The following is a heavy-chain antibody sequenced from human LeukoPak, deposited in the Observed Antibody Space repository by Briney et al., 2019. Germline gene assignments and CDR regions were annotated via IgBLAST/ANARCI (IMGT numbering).Heavy chain of an antibody. CDR2: IGGSGGNI. CDR1: GFAFSNYA. J-gene: IGHJ6*02. D-gene: IGHD4-17*01. V-gene: IGHV3-23*01. CDR3: AKDLGAGNADYGDLPYYYGMDV. Sequence: GGSLRLSCAASGFAFSNYAMTWVRQAPGKGLEWVSAIGGSGGNINYADSVRGRFTISRDNSMNTLFMQMNSLRAEDTAVYYCAKDLGAGNADYGDLPYYYGMDVWGQGTTVTVSS.